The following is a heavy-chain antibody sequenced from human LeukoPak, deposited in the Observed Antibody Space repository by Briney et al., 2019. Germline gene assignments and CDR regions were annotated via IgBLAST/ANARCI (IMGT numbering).Heavy chain of an antibody. CDR3: ARESLRQPDYGAVTRPEYFQH. V-gene: IGHV1-18*01. D-gene: IGHD4-17*01. CDR1: GYTFTSYG. Sequence: ASVKVSCKASGYTFTSYGISWVRQAPGQGLEWMGWISAYNGNTNYAQKLQGRVTMTTDTSTSTAYMELRSLISDDAAVYYCARESLRQPDYGAVTRPEYFQHWGQGTLVTVSS. CDR2: ISAYNGNT. J-gene: IGHJ1*01.